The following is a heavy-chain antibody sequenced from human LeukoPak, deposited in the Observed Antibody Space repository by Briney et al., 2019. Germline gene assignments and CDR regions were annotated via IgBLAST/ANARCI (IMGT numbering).Heavy chain of an antibody. J-gene: IGHJ4*02. CDR2: IYHSGST. Sequence: SSGTLSLTCTVSGGSISSYYWTWLRQPPGKGLEWIGYIYHSGSTNYNPSLKSRVTMSIDTSKNQFSLSLSSVTAADTAVYYCARGASGYSYGWGQGTLVTVSS. D-gene: IGHD5-18*01. CDR1: GGSISSYY. CDR3: ARGASGYSYG. V-gene: IGHV4-59*01.